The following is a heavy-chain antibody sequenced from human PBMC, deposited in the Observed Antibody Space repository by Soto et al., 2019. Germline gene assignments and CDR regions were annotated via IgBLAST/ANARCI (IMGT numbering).Heavy chain of an antibody. J-gene: IGHJ4*02. CDR1: GFTLSSYS. Sequence: GGSLRLSCVASGFTLSSYSMSWVRQAPGKGLEWVSGFRAGGDDGTTYYADSVKGRFTISRDNSKNTLFLQMNSLRAEDTAIYYCAKKVNSGSGSQYFDYFGQRTLVTVSS. CDR3: AKKVNSGSGSQYFDY. D-gene: IGHD3-10*01. V-gene: IGHV3-23*01. CDR2: FRAGGDDGTT.